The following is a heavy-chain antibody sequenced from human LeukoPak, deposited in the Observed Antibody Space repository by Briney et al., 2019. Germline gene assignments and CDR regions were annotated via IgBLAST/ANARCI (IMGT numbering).Heavy chain of an antibody. Sequence: PSETLSLTCGVSGNFISRGYYWAWIRQPPGKGLEWIGSIYNTGSTYYNPSLKSRVTMSIDTSKNQFSLKLSSVTAADTAVYYCARNTSAWSPLGETQSAPHCFDSWGQGPLVTVSS. J-gene: IGHJ4*02. D-gene: IGHD6-19*01. CDR3: ARNTSAWSPLGETQSAPHCFDS. CDR1: GNFISRGYY. CDR2: IYNTGST. V-gene: IGHV4-38-2*01.